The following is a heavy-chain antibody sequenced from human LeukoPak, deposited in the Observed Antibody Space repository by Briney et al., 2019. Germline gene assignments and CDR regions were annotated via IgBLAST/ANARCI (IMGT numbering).Heavy chain of an antibody. CDR3: ARERTGIADN. V-gene: IGHV4-59*01. CDR2: IYYSGST. CDR1: GGSISSYY. Sequence: PSETVSLTCTVSGGSISSYYWSWIRQPPGKGLEWIGYIYYSGSTNYNPSLKSRVTISVDTSKNQFSLKLSSVTAADTAVYYCARERTGIADNWGQGTLVTVSS. D-gene: IGHD6-13*01. J-gene: IGHJ4*02.